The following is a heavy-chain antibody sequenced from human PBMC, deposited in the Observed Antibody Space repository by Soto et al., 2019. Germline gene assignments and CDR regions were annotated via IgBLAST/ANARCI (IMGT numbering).Heavy chain of an antibody. V-gene: IGHV3-23*01. J-gene: IGHJ3*02. CDR3: AKGLGYYDSSGSPDAFDI. D-gene: IGHD3-22*01. Sequence: GGSLRLCCAASGFTFSSYAMSWVRQAPGKGLEWVSAISGSGGSTYYADSVKGRFTISRDNSKNTLYLQMNSLRAEDTAVYYCAKGLGYYDSSGSPDAFDIWGQGTMVTVSS. CDR1: GFTFSSYA. CDR2: ISGSGGST.